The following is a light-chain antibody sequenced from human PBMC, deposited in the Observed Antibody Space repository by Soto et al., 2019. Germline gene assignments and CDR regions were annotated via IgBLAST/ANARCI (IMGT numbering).Light chain of an antibody. Sequence: EIVLTQAPGTLSLSPGERATLSCRASQSVSSSYLAWYQQKPGQAPRLLIFGTSNRATGIPDRFSGSGSGTDFTLTISRLEPEDFAVYYCHQYGSSPRTFGGGTKVDIK. CDR3: HQYGSSPRT. V-gene: IGKV3-20*01. J-gene: IGKJ4*01. CDR2: GTS. CDR1: QSVSSSY.